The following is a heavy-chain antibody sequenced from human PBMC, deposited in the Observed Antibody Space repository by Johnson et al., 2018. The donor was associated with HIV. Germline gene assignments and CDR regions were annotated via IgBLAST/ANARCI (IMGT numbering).Heavy chain of an antibody. CDR3: AREPEGWAFDI. CDR2: ISSTGTTI. V-gene: IGHV3-11*01. CDR1: GFTFSDYY. Sequence: QVQLVESGGGVVRPGGSLRLSCATSGFTFSDYYMSWIRQAPGKGLDWVSYISSTGTTIYYADSVKGRFTISRDNAMKSLYLQMNSLKTEDTAVYYCAREPEGWAFDIWGQGTMVTVSS. D-gene: IGHD2-15*01. J-gene: IGHJ3*02.